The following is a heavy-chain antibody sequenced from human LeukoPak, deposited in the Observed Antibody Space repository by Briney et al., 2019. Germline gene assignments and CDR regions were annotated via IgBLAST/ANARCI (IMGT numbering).Heavy chain of an antibody. CDR3: AREVYNSTAYSLNWFAP. CDR1: GFALSSYT. D-gene: IGHD3-22*01. J-gene: IGHJ5*02. Sequence: GGSLRLSCAASGFALSSYTMHWVRQAPGKGLEWVSSISGGSTFIYYAASLRGRFTISRDNAKNSLYLHMNSLRAEDTAVYFCAREVYNSTAYSLNWFAPWGQGTLVTVSS. V-gene: IGHV3-21*01. CDR2: ISGGSTFI.